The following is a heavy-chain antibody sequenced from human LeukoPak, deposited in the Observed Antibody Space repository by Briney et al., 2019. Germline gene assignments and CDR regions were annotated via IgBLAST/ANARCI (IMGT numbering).Heavy chain of an antibody. CDR1: GGSFSGYY. CDR2: INHSGST. Sequence: PSETLSLTCAVYGGSFSGYYWSWIRQPPGKGLERIGEINHSGSTNYNPSLKSRVTISEDTSKNQFSLKLTSVTAADTAVYYCARDPTDSSGYYRGGDFDYWGQGTLVTVSS. V-gene: IGHV4-34*01. J-gene: IGHJ4*02. CDR3: ARDPTDSSGYYRGGDFDY. D-gene: IGHD3-22*01.